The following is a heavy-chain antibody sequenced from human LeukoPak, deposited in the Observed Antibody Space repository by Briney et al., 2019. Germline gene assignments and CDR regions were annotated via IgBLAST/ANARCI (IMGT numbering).Heavy chain of an antibody. Sequence: GGSLRPSCAASGFTFSSYAMHWVRQAPGKGLEWVAVISYDGSNKYYADSVKGRFTISRDNSKNTLYLQMNSLRAEDTAVYYCARAVVAAESVYYGMDVWGQGTTVTVSS. J-gene: IGHJ6*02. CDR1: GFTFSSYA. V-gene: IGHV3-30*04. D-gene: IGHD2-15*01. CDR3: ARAVVAAESVYYGMDV. CDR2: ISYDGSNK.